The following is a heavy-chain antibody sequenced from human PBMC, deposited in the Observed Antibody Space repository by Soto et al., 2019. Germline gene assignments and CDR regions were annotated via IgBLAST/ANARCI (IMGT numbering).Heavy chain of an antibody. CDR2: IDPSDSYT. D-gene: IGHD6-13*01. Sequence: GESLKISCKGSGYSFTSYWICWVRQMPGKGLEWMGRIDPSDSYTNYSPSFQGHVTISADKSISTAYLQWSSLKASDTAMNYCARLPLAAVYSDENSGGQGTLVTVSS. CDR3: ARLPLAAVYSDENS. CDR1: GYSFTSYW. J-gene: IGHJ4*02. V-gene: IGHV5-10-1*01.